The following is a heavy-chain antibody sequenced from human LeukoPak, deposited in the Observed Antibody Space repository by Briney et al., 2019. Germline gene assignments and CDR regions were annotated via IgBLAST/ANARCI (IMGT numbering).Heavy chain of an antibody. V-gene: IGHV4-34*01. Sequence: SETLSLTCAVYGGSISGYYWSWIRQPPGKGLEWIGEINHSGSTNYNPSLKSRVTISVDTSKNQFSLKLSSVTAADMAVYYCARLSRPIAARGGGHWGQGTLVTVPS. CDR3: ARLSRPIAARGGGH. J-gene: IGHJ4*02. CDR1: GGSISGYY. CDR2: INHSGST. D-gene: IGHD6-6*01.